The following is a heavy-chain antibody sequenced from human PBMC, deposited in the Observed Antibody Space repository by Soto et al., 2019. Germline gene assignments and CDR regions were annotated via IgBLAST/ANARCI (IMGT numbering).Heavy chain of an antibody. CDR1: GGSISTTNYY. D-gene: IGHD2-15*01. CDR2: IYYSGST. Sequence: SETLSLTCTVSGGSITGGSISTTNYYWGWMRQPPGKGLEWIGSIYYSGSTYYNPSLKSRVTISVDTSKNQFSLKLSSVTAADTAVYYCARHTPAISISDHWGQGTLVTVSS. J-gene: IGHJ4*02. CDR3: ARHTPAISISDH. V-gene: IGHV4-39*01.